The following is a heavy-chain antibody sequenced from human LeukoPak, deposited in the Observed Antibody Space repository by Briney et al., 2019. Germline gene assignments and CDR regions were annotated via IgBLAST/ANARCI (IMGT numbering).Heavy chain of an antibody. CDR1: GYIFTDYY. CDR3: AKDWFDP. V-gene: IGHV1-69*04. Sequence: SVKVSCKASGYIFTDYYMHWVRQAPGQELEWMGRIIPILGIANYAQKFQGRVTITADKSTSTAYMELSSLRSEDTAVYYCAKDWFDPWGQGTLVTVSS. CDR2: IIPILGIA. J-gene: IGHJ5*02.